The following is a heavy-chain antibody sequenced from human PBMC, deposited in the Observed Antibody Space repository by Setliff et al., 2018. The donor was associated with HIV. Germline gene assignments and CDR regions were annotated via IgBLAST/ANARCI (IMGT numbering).Heavy chain of an antibody. J-gene: IGHJ6*02. V-gene: IGHV3-23*01. CDR1: GVTVSKNY. CDR3: AKTLPTLYPPHDYYFAMDV. Sequence: HPVGSLRLSCAASGVTVSKNYMNWVRQAPGKGLEWVSVISGSGDSTFYADSLKGRFTISRDNSKNTLYLQMNSLRAEDTAVYYCAKTLPTLYPPHDYYFAMDVWGQGTTVTVSS. D-gene: IGHD2-15*01. CDR2: ISGSGDST.